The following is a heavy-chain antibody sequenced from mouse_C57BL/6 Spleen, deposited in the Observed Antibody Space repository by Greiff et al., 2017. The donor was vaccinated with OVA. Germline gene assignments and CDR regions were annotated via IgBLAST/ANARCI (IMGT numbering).Heavy chain of an antibody. J-gene: IGHJ2*01. CDR2: IWSGGST. D-gene: IGHD4-1*01. CDR3: ASYNWGFDY. Sequence: VQLKQSGPGLVQPSQSLSITCTVSGFSLTSYGVHWVRQSPGKGLEWLGVIWSGGSTDYNAAFISRLSISKDNSKSQVFFKMNSLQADDTAIYYCASYNWGFDYGGKGTTLTVSS. CDR1: GFSLTSYG. V-gene: IGHV2-2*01.